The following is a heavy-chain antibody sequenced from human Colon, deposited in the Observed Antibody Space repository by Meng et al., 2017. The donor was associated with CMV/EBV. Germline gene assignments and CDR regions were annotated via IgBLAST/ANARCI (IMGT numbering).Heavy chain of an antibody. V-gene: IGHV4-59*01. CDR3: AREGRRGTSLPPYFHYYGVDV. J-gene: IGHJ6*02. CDR2: IYDSGST. CDR1: GGSISSYY. Sequence: GSLRLSCTVSGGSISSYYWTWIRQHPGKGLEWIGFIYDSGSTNYNPSLKSRVTISLDSSKNQFSLKLNSVTAADTAVYYCAREGRRGTSLPPYFHYYGVDVWGQGTTVTVSS. D-gene: IGHD2-15*01.